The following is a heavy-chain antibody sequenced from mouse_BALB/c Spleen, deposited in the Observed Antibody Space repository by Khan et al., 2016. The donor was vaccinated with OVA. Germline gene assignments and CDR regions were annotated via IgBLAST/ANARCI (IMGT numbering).Heavy chain of an antibody. V-gene: IGHV1-87*01. CDR1: GYTFTSYW. CDR2: IYPGDGDT. Sequence: QVQLQQSGAELARPGASVKLSCKSSGYTFTSYWMQWVKQRPGQGLEWIGTIYPGDGDTRYTQKFKGKATLTADKSSSTAFMQLSNLASEDSAVYYCASYRFDYFDYWGQGTTLTVSS. D-gene: IGHD2-14*01. CDR3: ASYRFDYFDY. J-gene: IGHJ2*01.